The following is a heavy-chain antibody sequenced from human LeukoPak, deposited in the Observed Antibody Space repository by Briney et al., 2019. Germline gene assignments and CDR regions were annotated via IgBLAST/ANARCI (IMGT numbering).Heavy chain of an antibody. V-gene: IGHV3-30*02. CDR1: GFTFSKYG. Sequence: GGSLRLSCAASGFTFSKYGMHWVRQAPGKGLEWVTFVRSDGSEKYYADSVKGRFTFSRDNSKNTVYLQMNSLRPEDTAVYYCVRDRDWAFDYWGQGSLVTVSS. CDR3: VRDRDWAFDY. D-gene: IGHD2-21*02. J-gene: IGHJ4*02. CDR2: VRSDGSEK.